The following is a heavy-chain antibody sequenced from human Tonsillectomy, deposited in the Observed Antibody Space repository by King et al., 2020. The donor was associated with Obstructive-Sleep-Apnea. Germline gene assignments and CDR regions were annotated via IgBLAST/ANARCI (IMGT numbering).Heavy chain of an antibody. V-gene: IGHV3-7*01. CDR1: GFMFSRHW. CDR3: ARVLDVRPAVMFDY. CDR2: IKEDGSET. J-gene: IGHJ4*02. D-gene: IGHD2-2*01. Sequence: VQLVESGGGLVQPGGSLRLTCVASGFMFSRHWMSWVRQAPGKGLEWVVNIKEDGSETYYLDSVEGRFTISRDNSQNSLYLQMNNLRADDTAIYYCARVLDVRPAVMFDYWGQGTPVTVSS.